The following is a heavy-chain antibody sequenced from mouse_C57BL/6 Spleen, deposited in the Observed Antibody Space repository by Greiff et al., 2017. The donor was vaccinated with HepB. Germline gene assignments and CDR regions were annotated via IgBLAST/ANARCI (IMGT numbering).Heavy chain of an antibody. CDR3: TTRQLRLRGAMDY. CDR2: IDPENGDT. J-gene: IGHJ4*01. D-gene: IGHD3-2*02. Sequence: EVKLQESGAELVRPGASVKLSCTASGFNIKDDYMHWVKQRPEQGLEWIGWIDPENGDTEYASKFQGKATITADTSSNTAYLQLSSLTSEDTAVYYCTTRQLRLRGAMDYWGQGTSVTVSS. CDR1: GFNIKDDY. V-gene: IGHV14-4*01.